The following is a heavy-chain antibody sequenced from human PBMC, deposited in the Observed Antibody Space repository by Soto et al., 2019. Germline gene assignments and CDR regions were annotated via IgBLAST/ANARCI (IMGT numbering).Heavy chain of an antibody. CDR2: ISHFGNT. D-gene: IGHD2-21*01. J-gene: IGHJ4*02. CDR3: ASAGDQNCDYFDY. CDR1: GDSISPFS. Sequence: PSETLSLTCTVSGDSISPFSWSWVRQSPGKGLQWLGDISHFGNTNYNPSLKSRVTISVDKSKNQFSLTLSSVTAADTAVYYCASAGDQNCDYFDYWGQGTLVTVSS. V-gene: IGHV4-59*12.